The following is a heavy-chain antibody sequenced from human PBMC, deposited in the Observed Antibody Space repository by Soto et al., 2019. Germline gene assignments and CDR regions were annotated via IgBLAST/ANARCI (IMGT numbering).Heavy chain of an antibody. D-gene: IGHD3-10*01. CDR1: GLTFSSYG. CDR2: IRGSADSA. J-gene: IGHJ5*02. Sequence: GGSLRLSCAASGLTFSSYGMSWVCQAPRKGLEWVSTIRGSADSANYADSVKGRFTISRDNSKNMLYLQMNSLRADDAAVYYCAKHLWFGESVFDPWGQGTLVTVSS. CDR3: AKHLWFGESVFDP. V-gene: IGHV3-23*01.